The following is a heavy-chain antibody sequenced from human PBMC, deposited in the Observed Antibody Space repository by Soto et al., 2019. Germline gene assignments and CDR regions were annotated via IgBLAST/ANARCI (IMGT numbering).Heavy chain of an antibody. D-gene: IGHD6-19*01. CDR3: ARDLAVALIDY. Sequence: GASVKVSCKTSGFTFSSSAVHWVRQARGHRLQWIGWIDVGSANANYAQMLQERVTISRDMSTSTANMELSSLRSDDTAVYYCARDLAVALIDYWGQGTLVTVSS. V-gene: IGHV1-58*01. J-gene: IGHJ4*02. CDR1: GFTFSSSA. CDR2: IDVGSANA.